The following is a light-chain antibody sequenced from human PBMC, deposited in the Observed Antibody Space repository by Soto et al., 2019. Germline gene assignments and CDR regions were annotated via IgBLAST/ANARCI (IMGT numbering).Light chain of an antibody. J-gene: IGKJ1*01. V-gene: IGKV3-20*01. CDR1: QSVSNNY. Sequence: EIVLTQSPGTLSLSPGERDTLSCRASQSVSNNYLAWYQQKPGQAPRLLIYGASNRATCIPDRFSGSGSGTDFTLTISRLEPEDFVVYYCQKYGSSGTFGQGTKGDSK. CDR2: GAS. CDR3: QKYGSSGT.